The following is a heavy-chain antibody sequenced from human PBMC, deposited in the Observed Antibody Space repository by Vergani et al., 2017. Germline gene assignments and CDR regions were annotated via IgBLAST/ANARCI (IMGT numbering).Heavy chain of an antibody. V-gene: IGHV1-69*06. CDR3: ARVPSSTSQPRPKRPNWFDP. J-gene: IGHJ5*02. CDR1: GGTFSSYA. D-gene: IGHD2-2*01. Sequence: QVQLVQSGAEVKKPGSSVKVSCKASGGTFSSYAISWVRQAPGQGLEWMGGIIPIFGTANYAQKFQGRVTMTRNTSISTAYMELSSLRSEDTAVYYCARVPSSTSQPRPKRPNWFDPWGQGTLVTVSS. CDR2: IIPIFGTA.